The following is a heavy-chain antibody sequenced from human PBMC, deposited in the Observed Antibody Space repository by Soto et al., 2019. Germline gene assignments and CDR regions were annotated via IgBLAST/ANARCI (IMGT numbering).Heavy chain of an antibody. J-gene: IGHJ6*02. CDR3: ARGKLKRGWDYYYGMDV. V-gene: IGHV1-69*06. CDR1: GGTFSSYA. Sequence: QVQLVQSGAEVKKPGSSVKVSCKASGGTFSSYAISWVRQAPGQGLEWMGGIIPIFGTANYAQKFQGRVTITADKATSTAYMELSSMRSEDTAVYYCARGKLKRGWDYYYGMDVWGQGTTVTVSS. D-gene: IGHD1-1*01. CDR2: IIPIFGTA.